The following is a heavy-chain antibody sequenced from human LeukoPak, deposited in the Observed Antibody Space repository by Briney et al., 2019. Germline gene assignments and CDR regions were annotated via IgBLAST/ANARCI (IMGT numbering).Heavy chain of an antibody. D-gene: IGHD1-26*01. Sequence: PSETLSLTCTVSGGSISSGSYLWGCIRQSPGKGLEWIGSISYSGSTYYNPSLKTRVTVSVDTSKNQFSLKVTSVTAADTAVYYCARWVGNRNWFYPWGQGTLVTVSS. CDR2: ISYSGST. CDR3: ARWVGNRNWFYP. J-gene: IGHJ5*02. V-gene: IGHV4-39*07. CDR1: GGSISSGSYL.